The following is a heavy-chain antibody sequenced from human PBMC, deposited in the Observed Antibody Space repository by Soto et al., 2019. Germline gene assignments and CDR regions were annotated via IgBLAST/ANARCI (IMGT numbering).Heavy chain of an antibody. CDR1: GYTFTSYD. Sequence: ASVKVSCKASGYTFTSYDINWVRLATGQGLEWMGWMNPNSGNTGYAQKFQGRVTMTRNTSISTAYMELSSLRSEDTAVYYCARGLRHYASGSYFPDYWGQGTLVTVSS. J-gene: IGHJ4*02. V-gene: IGHV1-8*01. CDR2: MNPNSGNT. CDR3: ARGLRHYASGSYFPDY. D-gene: IGHD3-10*01.